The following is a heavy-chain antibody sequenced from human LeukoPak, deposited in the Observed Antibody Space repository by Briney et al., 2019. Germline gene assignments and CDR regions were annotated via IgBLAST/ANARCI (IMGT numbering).Heavy chain of an antibody. CDR1: GYSFSNYY. J-gene: IGHJ4*02. D-gene: IGHD6-6*01. V-gene: IGHV5-51*01. CDR2: IYPGDSDT. CDR3: ARDANLKYLDN. Sequence: GESLKISCKGSGYSFSNYYIAWVRQMPGKGLEWMGVIYPGDSDTTYSPSFQGHVSISADKSISTAYLQWSSLTASDTAIYYCARDANLKYLDNWGQGTLVTVSS.